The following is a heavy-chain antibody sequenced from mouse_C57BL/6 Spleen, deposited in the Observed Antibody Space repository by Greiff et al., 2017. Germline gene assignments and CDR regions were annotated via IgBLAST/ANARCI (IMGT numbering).Heavy chain of an antibody. J-gene: IGHJ2*01. CDR2: IYPSDSET. CDR1: GYTFTSYW. Sequence: QVQLQQSGAELVRPGSSVKLSCKASGYTFTSYWMDWVKQRPGQGLEWIGNIYPSDSETHYNQKFKDKATLTVDKSSSTAYMQLSSLTSEDSAVYYSARTYGYFDYWGQGTTLTVSS. V-gene: IGHV1-61*01. D-gene: IGHD1-1*02. CDR3: ARTYGYFDY.